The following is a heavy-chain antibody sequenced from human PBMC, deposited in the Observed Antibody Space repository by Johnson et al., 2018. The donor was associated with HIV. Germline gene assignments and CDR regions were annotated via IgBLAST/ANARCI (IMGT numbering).Heavy chain of an antibody. CDR2: ISGSGGI. J-gene: IGHJ3*02. V-gene: IGHV3-69-1*01. D-gene: IGHD2-8*01. CDR3: ATRDPTYRPGVFDI. CDR1: GFSFRNYW. Sequence: VQLVESGGGLVQPGGSLRLSCAVSGFSFRNYWMEWVRQAPGKGLVWVSAISGSGGIGYADSVKGRFTISRDNAKKSLYLQINSLRAEDTAVYYCATRDPTYRPGVFDIWGQGTMVTVSS.